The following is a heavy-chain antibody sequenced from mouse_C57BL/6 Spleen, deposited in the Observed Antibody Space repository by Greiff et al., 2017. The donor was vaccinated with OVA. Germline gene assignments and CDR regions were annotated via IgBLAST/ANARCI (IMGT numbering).Heavy chain of an antibody. CDR3: ARPNDYGSSSWFAY. V-gene: IGHV1-50*01. CDR2: IDPSDSYT. CDR1: GYTFTSYW. Sequence: QVQLQQPGAELVKPGASVKLSCKASGYTFTSYWMQWVKQRPGQGLEWIGEIDPSDSYTNYNQKFKGKATLTVDTSSSTAYMQLSSLTSEDSAVYYCARPNDYGSSSWFAYWGKGTLVTVSA. J-gene: IGHJ3*01. D-gene: IGHD1-1*01.